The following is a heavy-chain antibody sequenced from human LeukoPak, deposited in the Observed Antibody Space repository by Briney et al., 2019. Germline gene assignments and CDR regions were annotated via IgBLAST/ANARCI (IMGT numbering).Heavy chain of an antibody. J-gene: IGHJ4*02. D-gene: IGHD3-22*01. Sequence: PGGSLRLSCAASGFTFSSYDMSWVRQAPGKGMEWVSSVSGSGGSTYYADSVKGRFTISRDNSKSTLFLQMNSLRAEDTAVYYCAKSSYYDSSGYYREYYFDYWGQGTLVTVSS. V-gene: IGHV3-23*01. CDR1: GFTFSSYD. CDR2: VSGSGGST. CDR3: AKSSYYDSSGYYREYYFDY.